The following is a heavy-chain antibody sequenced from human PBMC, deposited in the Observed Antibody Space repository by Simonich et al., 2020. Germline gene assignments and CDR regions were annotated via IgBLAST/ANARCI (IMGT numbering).Heavy chain of an antibody. Sequence: QVQLQESGPGLVKPSETLSLTCAVSGYSISSGYYWGWIRQPPGKGLEWIGSIYHSGGTYYNPSLNSRVTISVGTSKNQFSLKLSSVTAADTAVYYCARVGYSNYYYYGMDVWGQGTTVTVSS. D-gene: IGHD6-13*01. V-gene: IGHV4-38-2*01. CDR1: GYSISSGYY. CDR3: ARVGYSNYYYYGMDV. J-gene: IGHJ6*02. CDR2: IYHSGGT.